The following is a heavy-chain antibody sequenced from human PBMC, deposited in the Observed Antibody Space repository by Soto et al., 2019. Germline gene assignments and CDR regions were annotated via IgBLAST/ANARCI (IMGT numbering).Heavy chain of an antibody. CDR1: GFTFSDHY. J-gene: IGHJ4*02. V-gene: IGHV3-72*01. D-gene: IGHD4-17*01. CDR3: ARDAGPHKHGDLDY. CDR2: IRNEANSYTT. Sequence: GGSLRLSCAASGFTFSDHYMDWVRQAPGRGLEWVARIRNEANSYTTEYAASVKDRFTISRDDSKNSLYLQMNSLKTEDTAVYYCARDAGPHKHGDLDYWGQGTLVTVSS.